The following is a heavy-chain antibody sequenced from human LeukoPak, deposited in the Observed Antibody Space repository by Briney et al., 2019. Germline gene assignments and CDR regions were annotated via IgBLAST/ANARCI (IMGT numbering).Heavy chain of an antibody. CDR1: GGSFSGYY. Sequence: PSETLSLTCAVYGGSFSGYYWSWIRQHPGKGLECIWEINHSGSTNYNPSLKSRVTISVDTSKNQFSLKLSSVTAADTAVYYCATSPQTRGVSLAFDYWGQGTLVTVSS. J-gene: IGHJ4*02. V-gene: IGHV4-34*01. CDR2: INHSGST. D-gene: IGHD3-10*01. CDR3: ATSPQTRGVSLAFDY.